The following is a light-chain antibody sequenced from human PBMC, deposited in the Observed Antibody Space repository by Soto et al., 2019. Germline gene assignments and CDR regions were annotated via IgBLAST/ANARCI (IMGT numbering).Light chain of an antibody. CDR3: HHYSSWPPYT. CDR2: GAS. V-gene: IGKV3D-15*01. J-gene: IGKJ2*01. CDR1: QSVTSA. Sequence: EIVVTQSPDTLSVSPGARAALSCRTSQSVTSALAWYQQKPGQAPRLIIYGASSRAAGIPARFSGSGSGTEFTLTISSLQSEDFAVYYCHHYSSWPPYTFGQGTKLEIK.